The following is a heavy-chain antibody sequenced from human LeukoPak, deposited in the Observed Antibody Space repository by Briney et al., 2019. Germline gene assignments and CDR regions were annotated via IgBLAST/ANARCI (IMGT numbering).Heavy chain of an antibody. CDR2: IYYSGST. D-gene: IGHD3-10*01. V-gene: IGHV4-59*12. CDR3: ARYSRGRYYYGDAFDI. J-gene: IGHJ3*02. Sequence: KTSETLSLTCTVSGGSIRSYYWSWIRQPPGKGLEWIGYIYYSGSTNYNPSLKSRVTISVDTSKNQFSLKLSSVTAADTAVYYCARYSRGRYYYGDAFDIWGQGTMVTVSS. CDR1: GGSIRSYY.